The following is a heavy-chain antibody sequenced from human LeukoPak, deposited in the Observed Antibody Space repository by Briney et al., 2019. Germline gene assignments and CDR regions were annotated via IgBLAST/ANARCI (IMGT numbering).Heavy chain of an antibody. J-gene: IGHJ4*02. D-gene: IGHD6-6*01. Sequence: GGSLRLSCAASGFTFDDYAMHWVRQAPGKGLEWVSGISWNSGSIGYADSVKGRFTISRDNAKNSLYLQMNSLRAEDTALYYCAKDMGLLEQLADYWGQGTLVTVSS. V-gene: IGHV3-9*01. CDR3: AKDMGLLEQLADY. CDR2: ISWNSGSI. CDR1: GFTFDDYA.